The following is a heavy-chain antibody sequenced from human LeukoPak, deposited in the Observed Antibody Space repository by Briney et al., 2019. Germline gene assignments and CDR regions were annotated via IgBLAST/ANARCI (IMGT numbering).Heavy chain of an antibody. V-gene: IGHV4-59*12. D-gene: IGHD1-26*01. J-gene: IGHJ3*02. Sequence: SETLSLTCLVSGGSINTNYWSWVRQPPGKGLEWVGYIYYSGSTNYNPSLKSRVTISVDTSRNQFSLKLSSVTAADTAVYYCARAHTGIVGATVPGAFDIWGQGTMVTVSS. CDR2: IYYSGST. CDR3: ARAHTGIVGATVPGAFDI. CDR1: GGSINTNY.